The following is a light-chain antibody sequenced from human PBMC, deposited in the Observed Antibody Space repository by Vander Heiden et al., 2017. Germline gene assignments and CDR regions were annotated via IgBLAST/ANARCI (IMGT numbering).Light chain of an antibody. CDR3: MIWHSSAWV. V-gene: IGLV5-45*03. Sequence: AVLTQLSTLAASAGASASLTCTLRDGIYVGTYRIYWYQQKSGSPPQYLLRYTSDSDNQQGSGVPSRFSGSNDASANAGILLSSVLQSEDEADYYCMIWHSSAWVFGGGTKLTVL. CDR2: YTSDSDN. CDR1: DGIYVGTYR. J-gene: IGLJ3*02.